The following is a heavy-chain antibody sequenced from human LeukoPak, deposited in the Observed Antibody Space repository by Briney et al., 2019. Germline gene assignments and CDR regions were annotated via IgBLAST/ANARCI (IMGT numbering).Heavy chain of an antibody. V-gene: IGHV3-13*01. CDR1: GFTFSSYD. D-gene: IGHD2-2*01. Sequence: GGSLRLSCAASGFTFSSYDMHWVRQATGKGLEWVSAISTAGDTYYPGSVKGRFTISRENAKNSLYLQMNSLRAGDTAVYYCARGGYCSSTSCYTDAFDIWGQGTMVTVSS. CDR3: ARGGYCSSTSCYTDAFDI. CDR2: ISTAGDT. J-gene: IGHJ3*02.